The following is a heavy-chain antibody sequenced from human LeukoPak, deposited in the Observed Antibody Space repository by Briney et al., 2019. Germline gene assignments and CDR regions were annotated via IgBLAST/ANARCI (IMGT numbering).Heavy chain of an antibody. J-gene: IGHJ5*02. CDR2: IGTRGSTI. CDR3: ASITMVRGVANWFDP. D-gene: IGHD3-10*01. CDR1: GFTFSSFE. V-gene: IGHV3-48*03. Sequence: GGSLRLSCAASGFTFSSFEMNWVRQAPGKGLEWVSYIGTRGSTIYYADSVQGRFTISRDNAKNSLYLQMNSLRAEDTAVYYCASITMVRGVANWFDPWGQGTLVTVSS.